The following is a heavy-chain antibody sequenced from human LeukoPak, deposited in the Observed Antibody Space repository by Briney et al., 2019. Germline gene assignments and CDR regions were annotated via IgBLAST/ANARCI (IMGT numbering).Heavy chain of an antibody. D-gene: IGHD2-2*01. CDR1: GYSFICYG. V-gene: IGHV1-18*01. Sequence: ASVKVSCKCSGYSFICYGINWVRQAPGQGLEWMGWISGNSGNTNYAEKVQDRVTMTTDTSTETVFMELRSLRYDDTAVYYCARSGFSVVPIANYHYGMDVWGQGTTVTVSS. CDR3: ARSGFSVVPIANYHYGMDV. J-gene: IGHJ6*02. CDR2: ISGNSGNT.